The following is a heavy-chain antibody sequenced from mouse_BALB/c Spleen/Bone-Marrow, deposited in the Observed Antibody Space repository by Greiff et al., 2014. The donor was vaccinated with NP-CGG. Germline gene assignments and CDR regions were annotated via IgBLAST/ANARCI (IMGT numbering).Heavy chain of an antibody. CDR3: ARESLYGSNYY. D-gene: IGHD1-1*01. CDR2: INPSSGYT. V-gene: IGHV1-4*01. CDR1: GYTFTSYT. J-gene: IGHJ2*01. Sequence: QVQLQQSGAELARPGASVKMSCKASGYTFTSYTMHWVKQRPGQGLEWIGYINPSSGYTNYNQKFKDKATLTADKSSSTAYMQLSSLTAEDSAVYYCARESLYGSNYYWGQGTTLTVSS.